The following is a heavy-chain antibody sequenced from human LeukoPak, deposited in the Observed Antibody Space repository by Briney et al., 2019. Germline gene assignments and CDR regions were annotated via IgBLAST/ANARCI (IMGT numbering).Heavy chain of an antibody. V-gene: IGHV4-34*01. D-gene: IGHD6-13*01. Sequence: SETLSLTCAVYGGSFSGDYWSWIRQPPGKGLEWIGDINRSGRAVYDTSLKSRVIISVDTSKNQFSLKVNSVTAADTAVYYCARADVAAGTSLDYWGQGTLVTVSS. J-gene: IGHJ4*02. CDR2: INRSGRA. CDR3: ARADVAAGTSLDY. CDR1: GGSFSGDY.